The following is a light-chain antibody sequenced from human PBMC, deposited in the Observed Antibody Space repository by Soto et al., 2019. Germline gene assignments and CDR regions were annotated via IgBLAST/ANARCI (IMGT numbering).Light chain of an antibody. Sequence: IVLTQYPLSLPVTLGQPASISCRSSESPVITDGDTLLNWFQQRPGQSPRRLIYRVSNRDFGVPDKFSGSGSGTEFTLKISSVEAEDVAIYYCMQGARWPYTFGQGTKLEI. J-gene: IGKJ2*01. CDR3: MQGARWPYT. V-gene: IGKV2-30*01. CDR2: RVS. CDR1: ESPVITDGDTL.